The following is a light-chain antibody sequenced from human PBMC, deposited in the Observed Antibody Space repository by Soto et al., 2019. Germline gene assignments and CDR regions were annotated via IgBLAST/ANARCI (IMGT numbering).Light chain of an antibody. Sequence: EIAMTQSPATLSVSPGERATLSCRASQSVSSNLAWYQHKPGQAPRLLISEASTRASDIPSRFSGSGSGTDFTLTISSLEPEDFALYYCQQRSTWPTFGQGTRLEIK. CDR3: QQRSTWPT. CDR2: EAS. CDR1: QSVSSN. V-gene: IGKV3-11*01. J-gene: IGKJ5*01.